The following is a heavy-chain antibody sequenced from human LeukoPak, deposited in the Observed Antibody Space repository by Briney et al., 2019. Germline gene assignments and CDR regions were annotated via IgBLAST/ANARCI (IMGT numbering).Heavy chain of an antibody. CDR3: ARRATGVVPAASGSGDDAFDI. V-gene: IGHV4-39*01. J-gene: IGHJ3*02. Sequence: SETLSLTCTVSGGSISSSSYYCGWIRQPPGKGLEWIGSIYYSGSTYYNPSLKSRVTISVDTSKNQFSLKLSCVPAADTAVDYCARRATGVVPAASGSGDDAFDIWGQGTMVTVSS. CDR2: IYYSGST. D-gene: IGHD2-2*01. CDR1: GGSISSSSYY.